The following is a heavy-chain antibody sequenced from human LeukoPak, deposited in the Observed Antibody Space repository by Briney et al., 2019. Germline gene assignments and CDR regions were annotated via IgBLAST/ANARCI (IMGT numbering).Heavy chain of an antibody. D-gene: IGHD2-2*01. J-gene: IGHJ6*04. CDR3: ARASSTSAFSGMDL. CDR1: RFTLSSKY. Sequence: GGSLRLSCAVCRFTLSSKYMRWVRQAPGEGGEGGSVIYSAGSTYYAHSVQGRFPISRDNSKTPLYLHMNSLRAEDTAVYYCARASSTSAFSGMDLWGRGTPVTVSS. V-gene: IGHV3-53*01. CDR2: IYSAGST.